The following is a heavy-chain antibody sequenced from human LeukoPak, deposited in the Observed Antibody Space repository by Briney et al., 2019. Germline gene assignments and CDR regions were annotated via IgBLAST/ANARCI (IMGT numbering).Heavy chain of an antibody. J-gene: IGHJ6*03. CDR3: ARTTEGGYTYGYFYYYYMDV. D-gene: IGHD5-18*01. CDR1: GGSISNYF. Sequence: SETLSLTCTVSGGSISNYFWSWIRQPPGKGLECIGYIYYSDSTNYNPSLKSRVTISVDTSKNQFSLKLTSVTAADTAVYYCARTTEGGYTYGYFYYYYMDVWGKGTTVTISS. CDR2: IYYSDST. V-gene: IGHV4-59*01.